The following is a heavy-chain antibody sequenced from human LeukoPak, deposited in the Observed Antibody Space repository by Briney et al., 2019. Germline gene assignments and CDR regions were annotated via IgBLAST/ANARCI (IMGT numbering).Heavy chain of an antibody. Sequence: GESLKISCKGSGYSFTSYWIGWVRQMPGKGLEWMGIIYPGGSDTRYSPSFQGQVTISADKSISTAYLQWSSLKASDTAMYYCARKSTPETGVHCFDYWGQGTLVTVSS. CDR2: IYPGGSDT. J-gene: IGHJ4*02. CDR3: ARKSTPETGVHCFDY. D-gene: IGHD7-27*01. CDR1: GYSFTSYW. V-gene: IGHV5-51*01.